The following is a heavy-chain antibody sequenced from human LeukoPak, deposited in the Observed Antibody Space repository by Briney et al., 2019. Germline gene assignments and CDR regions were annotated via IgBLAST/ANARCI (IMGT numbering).Heavy chain of an antibody. CDR2: IKPDGSEK. CDR3: AKDGGYGSGSYYPDY. D-gene: IGHD3-10*01. CDR1: GLTFSSYW. J-gene: IGHJ4*02. V-gene: IGHV3-7*05. Sequence: PGGSLRLSCAGSGLTFSSYWMTWVRQAPGKGLELVANIKPDGSEKAYVDSVKGRFTISRDNAKNSLYLQMNSLRAEDTAVYYCAKDGGYGSGSYYPDYWGQGTLVTVSS.